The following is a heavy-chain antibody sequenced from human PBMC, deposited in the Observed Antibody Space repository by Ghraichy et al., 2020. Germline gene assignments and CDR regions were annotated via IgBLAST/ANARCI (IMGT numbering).Heavy chain of an antibody. V-gene: IGHV4-59*01. CDR3: ARVSGYSYGIWRYSQTHSFDY. J-gene: IGHJ4*02. CDR1: GGSISSYY. D-gene: IGHD5-18*01. Sequence: SQTLSLTCTVSGGSISSYYWSWIRQPPGKGLEWIGYIYYSGSTNYNPSLKSRVTISVDTSKNQFSLKLSSVTAADTAVYYFARVSGYSYGIWRYSQTHSFDYWGQGTLVTVSS. CDR2: IYYSGST.